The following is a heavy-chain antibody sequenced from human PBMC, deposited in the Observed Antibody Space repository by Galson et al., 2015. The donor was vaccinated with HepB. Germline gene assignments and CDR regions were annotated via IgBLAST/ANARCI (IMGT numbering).Heavy chain of an antibody. CDR1: GFTFSSYA. D-gene: IGHD3-16*01. J-gene: IGHJ6*02. CDR2: ISGSGGST. CDR3: AKDLRGDPSGVMDV. Sequence: SLRLSCAASGFTFSSYAMSWVRQAPGKGLEWVSAISGSGGSTYYADSVKGRFTTSRDNSKNTLYLQMNSLRAEDTAVYYCAKDLRGDPSGVMDVRGQGTTVTVSS. V-gene: IGHV3-23*01.